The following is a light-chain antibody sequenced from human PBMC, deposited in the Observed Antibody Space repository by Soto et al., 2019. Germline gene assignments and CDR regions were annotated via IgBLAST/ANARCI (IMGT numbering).Light chain of an antibody. CDR1: SSDVGCYNL. CDR3: CSYAGSSTLV. CDR2: EGS. J-gene: IGLJ2*01. Sequence: QSALTQPASVSGSPGQSITISCTGTSSDVGCYNLVSWYQQHPGKAPKLMIYEGSKRPSGVSNRFSGSKSGNTASLTISGLQAEYEADYYCCSYAGSSTLVFGGGTKLTVL. V-gene: IGLV2-23*01.